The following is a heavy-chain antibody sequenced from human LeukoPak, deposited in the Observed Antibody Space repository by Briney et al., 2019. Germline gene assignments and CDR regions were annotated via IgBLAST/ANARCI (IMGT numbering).Heavy chain of an antibody. V-gene: IGHV1-69*05. CDR1: GGTFSSYA. CDR3: ARTIVVEYQPTFGFDY. CDR2: IIPIFGTA. J-gene: IGHJ4*02. Sequence: SVKVSCKASGGTFSSYAISWVRQAPGQGLEWMGGIIPIFGTANYAQKFQGRVTITTDESTSTAYMELSSLRCEDTAVYYCARTIVVEYQPTFGFDYWGQGTLVTVSS. D-gene: IGHD2-2*01.